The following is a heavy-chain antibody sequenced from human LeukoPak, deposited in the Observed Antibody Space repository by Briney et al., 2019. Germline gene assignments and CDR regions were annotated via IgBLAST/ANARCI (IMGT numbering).Heavy chain of an antibody. D-gene: IGHD5/OR15-5a*01. Sequence: KPSETLSLTCTVSGGSISTYYWTWIRQAPGKGLEWIGYIYAGGKTRSSPSLESRVSISVDTSKNQFSLKLTSVTAADTAVYYCARGVSGFWLSFDFWGQGALVSVSS. CDR2: IYAGGKT. V-gene: IGHV4-4*09. CDR1: GGSISTYY. J-gene: IGHJ4*02. CDR3: ARGVSGFWLSFDF.